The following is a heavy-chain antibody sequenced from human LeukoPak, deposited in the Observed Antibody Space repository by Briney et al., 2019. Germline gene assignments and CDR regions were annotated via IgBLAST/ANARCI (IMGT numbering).Heavy chain of an antibody. D-gene: IGHD2-15*01. V-gene: IGHV3-30*18. J-gene: IGHJ4*02. CDR1: GFTFSSYG. Sequence: PGGSLRLSCAASGFTFSSYGMHWVRQAPGKGLEWVAVISYDGSNKYYADSVKGRFTISRDNSKNTLYLQMNSLRAEDTAVYYCAKDRYCSGGSCYDYWGQGTLVTVSS. CDR2: ISYDGSNK. CDR3: AKDRYCSGGSCYDY.